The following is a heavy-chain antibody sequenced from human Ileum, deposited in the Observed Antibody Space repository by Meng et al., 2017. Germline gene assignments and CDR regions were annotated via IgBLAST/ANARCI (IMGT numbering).Heavy chain of an antibody. Sequence: QVQLVASGGGSVKTVGFLSLFCSASGFTFSDYYMSWVRQAPGKGLSWVSYVTRSGDTTYYADSVKGRFTISRDNAKNSLYLQMNSLRAEDTAVYYCARPQYTYGRDPFEHWGQGALVTVSS. J-gene: IGHJ4*02. CDR3: ARPQYTYGRDPFEH. V-gene: IGHV3-11*01. CDR2: VTRSGDTT. D-gene: IGHD2-2*02. CDR1: GFTFSDYY.